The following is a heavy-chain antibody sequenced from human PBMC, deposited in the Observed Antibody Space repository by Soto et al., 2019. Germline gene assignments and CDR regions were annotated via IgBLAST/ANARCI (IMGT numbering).Heavy chain of an antibody. CDR3: ARGEGYSFGLDP. J-gene: IGHJ5*02. V-gene: IGHV4-59*01. CDR2: IYSSGST. Sequence: PSETLSLTCTVSGGSISDSYWSWIRQPPGKGLEWIGYIYSSGSTNYNPPLKSRVAISVDTSKNQFSMTVVSVTAADTAIYYCARGEGYSFGLDPWGQGTQVTVSS. CDR1: GGSISDSY. D-gene: IGHD5-18*01.